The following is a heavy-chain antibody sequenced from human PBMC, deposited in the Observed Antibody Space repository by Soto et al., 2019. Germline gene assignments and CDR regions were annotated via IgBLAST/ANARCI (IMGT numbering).Heavy chain of an antibody. D-gene: IGHD1-26*01. J-gene: IGHJ5*02. CDR1: GFTFSNYA. Sequence: EVQLSESGGDLRQPGGSLRLSCAASGFTFSNYAMTWVRQTPGKGVEWVSGISASGGLKYYADSVQGRFTVSRDNSKNILYLQMDNLRDGDTALYYCAREVGAPSGWLDPWGQGTQVTVSS. V-gene: IGHV3-23*01. CDR3: AREVGAPSGWLDP. CDR2: ISASGGLK.